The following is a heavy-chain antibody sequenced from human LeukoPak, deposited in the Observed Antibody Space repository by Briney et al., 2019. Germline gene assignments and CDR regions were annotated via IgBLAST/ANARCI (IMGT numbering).Heavy chain of an antibody. CDR2: FNPNSNSA. D-gene: IGHD2-2*02. V-gene: IGHV1-8*03. CDR1: GYTFTSYD. CDR3: ARGYCSSTGCYKGD. Sequence: ASVKVSCKASGYTFTSYDINWVRQATGQGLEWMGWFNPNSNSAGYAQNFQGRVTITGDTSMTTAYMELTSLRSEDTAVYYCARGYCSSTGCYKGDWGQGTLVTVSS. J-gene: IGHJ4*02.